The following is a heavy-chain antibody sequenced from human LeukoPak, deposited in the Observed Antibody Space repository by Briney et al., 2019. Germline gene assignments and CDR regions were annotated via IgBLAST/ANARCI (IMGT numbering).Heavy chain of an antibody. V-gene: IGHV4-4*07. CDR3: ARHNGFDRGYYYYMDV. Sequence: SETLTLTCTVSGGFINSYYWSWIRQPAGKGLEWIGRVYTSGITNYNPSLKSRITLSVDTSKNQFSLKLTSVTAADTAVYYCARHNGFDRGYYYYMDVWGKGTTVTVSS. CDR1: GGFINSYY. CDR2: VYTSGIT. J-gene: IGHJ6*03. D-gene: IGHD3-9*01.